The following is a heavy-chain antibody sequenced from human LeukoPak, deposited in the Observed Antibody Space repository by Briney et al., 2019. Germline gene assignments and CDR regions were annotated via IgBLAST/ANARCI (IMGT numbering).Heavy chain of an antibody. CDR3: AKFLPTHIVVANYCFDY. Sequence: GGSLGLSCAASGFTFSSYAMSWVRQAPGKGLEWVSAISGSGGSTYYADSVKGRFTISRDNSKNTLYLQMNSLRAEDTAVYYCAKFLPTHIVVANYCFDYWGQGTLVTVSS. J-gene: IGHJ4*02. CDR2: ISGSGGST. D-gene: IGHD2-21*01. CDR1: GFTFSSYA. V-gene: IGHV3-23*01.